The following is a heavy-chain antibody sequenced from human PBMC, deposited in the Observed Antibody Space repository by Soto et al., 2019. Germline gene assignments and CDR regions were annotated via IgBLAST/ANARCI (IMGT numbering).Heavy chain of an antibody. J-gene: IGHJ4*01. CDR2: ISDSGADT. Sequence: PGGSLRLSCAGSGFTFRAYAMSWVRQAPGKGLQWVSAISDSGADTWYADSVKGRFNISRRNSMNTLYLQMNSLSAEDTAVYYCVKGSADGRPCYGDHWGHGTLVTVSS. CDR1: GFTFRAYA. V-gene: IGHV3-23*01. CDR3: VKGSADGRPCYGDH. D-gene: IGHD2-15*01.